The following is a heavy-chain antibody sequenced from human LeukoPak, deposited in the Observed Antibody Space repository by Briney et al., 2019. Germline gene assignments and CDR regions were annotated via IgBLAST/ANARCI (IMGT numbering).Heavy chain of an antibody. V-gene: IGHV3-74*01. CDR2: INSDGSSP. D-gene: IGHD6-19*01. CDR1: GFTFSTYW. Sequence: GGSLRLSCAASGFTFSTYWMHWVRQAPGKGLVWVSCINSDGSSPSYADSVKGRFTISRDNAKNTVYLQMNSRRAEDTAVYYCARWGSSGWYPMDVWGQGTTVTVSS. J-gene: IGHJ6*02. CDR3: ARWGSSGWYPMDV.